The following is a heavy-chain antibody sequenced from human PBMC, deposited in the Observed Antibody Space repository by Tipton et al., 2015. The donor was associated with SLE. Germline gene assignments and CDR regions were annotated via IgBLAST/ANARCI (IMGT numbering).Heavy chain of an antibody. Sequence: SLRLSCAASGFTFSNAWMSWVRQAPGKGLEWVSVIYSGGSTYYADSVKGRFTISRDNSKNTLYLQMNSLRAEDTAVYYCARWWGIAAAGTRDYWSQGTLVTVSS. CDR3: ARWWGIAAAGTRDY. CDR1: GFTFSNAW. J-gene: IGHJ4*02. V-gene: IGHV3-66*02. CDR2: IYSGGST. D-gene: IGHD6-13*01.